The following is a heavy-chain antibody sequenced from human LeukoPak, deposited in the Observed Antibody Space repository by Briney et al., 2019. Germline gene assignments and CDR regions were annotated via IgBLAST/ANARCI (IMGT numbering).Heavy chain of an antibody. CDR3: SRGTGGYVHNAFDI. Sequence: PGGTLRLSCAASGFTFSSYGMSWVRQAPGRGLEWVSAISGSGGSTYYADSVKGRFTISRDNSKNSLYLQMNSLRAEDTAVYYCSRGTGGYVHNAFDIWGQGTMVIVSS. V-gene: IGHV3-23*01. CDR1: GFTFSSYG. D-gene: IGHD6-19*01. CDR2: ISGSGGST. J-gene: IGHJ3*02.